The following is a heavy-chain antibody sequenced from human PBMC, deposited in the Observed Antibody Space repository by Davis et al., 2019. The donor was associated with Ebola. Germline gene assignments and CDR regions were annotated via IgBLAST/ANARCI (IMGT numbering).Heavy chain of an antibody. CDR2: ISGSGGST. CDR1: GFTFSSYA. Sequence: GESLKISCAASGFTFSSYAMSWVRQAPGKGLEWVSAISGSGGSTYYADSVKGRFTISRDNSKNTLYLQMNSLRAEDTAVYYCAKAGPTYYYDSSGYYYFDYWGQGTLVTVSS. CDR3: AKAGPTYYYDSSGYYYFDY. J-gene: IGHJ4*02. V-gene: IGHV3-23*01. D-gene: IGHD3-22*01.